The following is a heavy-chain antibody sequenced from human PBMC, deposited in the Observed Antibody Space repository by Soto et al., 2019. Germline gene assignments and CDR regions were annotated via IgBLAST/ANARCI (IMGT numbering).Heavy chain of an antibody. CDR3: ARQGGIVVVPGGWFDP. V-gene: IGHV4-39*01. CDR1: GGSISSSSYY. CDR2: IYYSGST. J-gene: IGHJ5*02. D-gene: IGHD2-2*01. Sequence: QLQLQESGPGLVKPSETLSLTCTVSGGSISSSSYYWGWIRQPPGKGLEWIGSIYYSGSTYYNPSLKSRVTISVDTSKNQFSLKLSSVTAADTAVYYCARQGGIVVVPGGWFDPWGQGTLVTVSS.